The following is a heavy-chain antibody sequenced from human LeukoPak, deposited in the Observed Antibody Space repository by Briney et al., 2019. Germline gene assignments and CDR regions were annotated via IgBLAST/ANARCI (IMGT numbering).Heavy chain of an antibody. Sequence: PSETLSLTCAVYGGSFNSYYWTWIRQPPGKGLECIGEINHRGDSTYNASLKSRATMSVDTSKNQFSLKLTSVTASDTAVYYCARMISSKPKGTYWYYDLWGRGTLVTVSS. D-gene: IGHD4-11*01. CDR2: INHRGDS. J-gene: IGHJ2*01. CDR3: ARMISSKPKGTYWYYDL. V-gene: IGHV4-34*01. CDR1: GGSFNSYY.